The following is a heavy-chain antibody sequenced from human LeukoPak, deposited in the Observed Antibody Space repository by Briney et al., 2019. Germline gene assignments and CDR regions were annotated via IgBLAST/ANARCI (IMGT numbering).Heavy chain of an antibody. Sequence: PGGSLRLSCAASGFTFDDYGMSWVRQAPGKGLEWVSGINWNGGSTGYADSVKGRFTISRDNAKNSLYLQMNSLRAEDTALYYCARVNDMVRGVPPDYWGQGTLVTVSS. CDR2: INWNGGST. CDR3: ARVNDMVRGVPPDY. CDR1: GFTFDDYG. J-gene: IGHJ4*02. D-gene: IGHD3-10*01. V-gene: IGHV3-20*04.